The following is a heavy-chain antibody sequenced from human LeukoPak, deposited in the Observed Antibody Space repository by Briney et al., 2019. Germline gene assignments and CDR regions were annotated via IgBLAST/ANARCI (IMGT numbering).Heavy chain of an antibody. CDR2: ISGSGGST. Sequence: QSGRSLTLSCAASAFSFSDYNTNSVRQAPGNWLEWVSAISGSGGSTYYADSVKGRFTISRDNSKNTLYLQMNSLRDEDAAVYYCASRQETKNAFDIWGQGTLVTVSS. J-gene: IGHJ4*02. CDR3: ASRQETKNAFDI. V-gene: IGHV3-23*01. CDR1: AFSFSDYN. D-gene: IGHD3-16*01.